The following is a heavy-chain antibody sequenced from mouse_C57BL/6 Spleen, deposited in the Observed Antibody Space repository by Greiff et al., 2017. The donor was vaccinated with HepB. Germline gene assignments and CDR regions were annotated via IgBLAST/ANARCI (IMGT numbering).Heavy chain of an antibody. CDR2: IYPGSGNT. D-gene: IGHD2-4*01. CDR3: ARENYDYDVEYYFDC. CDR1: GYSFTSYY. V-gene: IGHV1-66*01. J-gene: IGHJ2*01. Sequence: VQLQESGPELVKPGASVKISCKASGYSFTSYYIHWVKQRPGQGLEWIGWIYPGSGNTKYNEKFKGKATLTADTSSSTAYMQLSSLTSEDSAVYYCARENYDYDVEYYFDCWGQGTTLTVSS.